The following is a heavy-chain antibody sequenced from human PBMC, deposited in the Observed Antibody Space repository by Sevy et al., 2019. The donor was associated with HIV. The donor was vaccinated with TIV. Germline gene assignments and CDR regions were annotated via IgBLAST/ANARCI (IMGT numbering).Heavy chain of an antibody. CDR1: GYTFTSYA. D-gene: IGHD2-15*01. Sequence: ASVKVSCKASGYTFTSYAISWVRQAPGQGLEWLGWISAYTADTNYAQNLQDRVTMTTDTSTNTAYMKLRNLRSDETALYYGARGGYSSGLSYDYCGMDVWGQGTTVTVSS. CDR3: ARGGYSSGLSYDYCGMDV. J-gene: IGHJ6*02. CDR2: ISAYTADT. V-gene: IGHV1-18*01.